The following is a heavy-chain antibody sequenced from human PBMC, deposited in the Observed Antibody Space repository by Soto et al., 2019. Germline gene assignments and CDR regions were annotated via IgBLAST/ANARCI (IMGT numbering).Heavy chain of an antibody. Sequence: PGGSLRLSCAASGFTFDDYAMHWVRQAPGKGLEWVSGISWNSGSIGYADSVKGRFTISRDNAKNSLYLQMNSLRAEDTALYYCAKAQISKRYCSSTSCQPDYWGQGTLVTVSS. J-gene: IGHJ4*02. CDR1: GFTFDDYA. V-gene: IGHV3-9*01. D-gene: IGHD2-2*01. CDR3: AKAQISKRYCSSTSCQPDY. CDR2: ISWNSGSI.